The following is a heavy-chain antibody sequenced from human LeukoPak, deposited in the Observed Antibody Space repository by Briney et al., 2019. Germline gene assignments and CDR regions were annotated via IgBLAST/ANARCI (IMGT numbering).Heavy chain of an antibody. CDR3: VKESAADATFHFDS. V-gene: IGHV3-7*01. CDR1: ELSFSNYW. CDR2: IKQDGSET. J-gene: IGHJ4*02. Sequence: GGSLRLSCVVSELSFSNYWMDWVRQAPGKGLEWVAFIKQDGSETSYADSVKGRFTISRGSSENTLYLQMNSLRSEGTAVYYCVKESAADATFHFDSWGQGTLVTVSS. D-gene: IGHD6-13*01.